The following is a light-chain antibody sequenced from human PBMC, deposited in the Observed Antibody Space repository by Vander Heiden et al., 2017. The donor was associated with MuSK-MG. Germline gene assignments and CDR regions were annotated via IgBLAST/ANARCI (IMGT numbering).Light chain of an antibody. CDR2: AAS. J-gene: IGKJ2*01. CDR3: QQSYSNPPTYT. CDR1: QSISSY. V-gene: IGKV1-39*01. Sequence: DIQMTQSPSSLSASVGDRVTITCRASQSISSYLNWYQQKPGKAPKLLIYAASSLQRGVPSRFSGSGSGTDFTLTISSLQPEDFATYYCQQSYSNPPTYTFGQGTKLEIK.